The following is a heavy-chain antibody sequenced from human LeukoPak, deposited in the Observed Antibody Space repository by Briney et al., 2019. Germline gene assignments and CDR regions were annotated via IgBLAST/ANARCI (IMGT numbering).Heavy chain of an antibody. J-gene: IGHJ4*02. Sequence: PGRSLRLSCAASGFSLSSHGMNWVRQAPGKGLEWVGGIKFDGIQEFYADSVKGRFTVSKDTSKNTLHLQMDSLRAEDTAVYYCASGSLGHYYDSSGYEYWGQGTLVTVSS. CDR3: ASGSLGHYYDSSGYEY. CDR2: IKFDGIQE. D-gene: IGHD3-22*01. CDR1: GFSLSSHG. V-gene: IGHV3-33*05.